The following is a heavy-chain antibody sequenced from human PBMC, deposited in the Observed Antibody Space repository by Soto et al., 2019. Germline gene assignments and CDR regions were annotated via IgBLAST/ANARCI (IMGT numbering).Heavy chain of an antibody. D-gene: IGHD1-26*01. V-gene: IGHV3-30*02. J-gene: IGHJ4*02. Sequence: PGGSLRHSCAACGCTYISYPLNMFRQAPGKGLEWVAGIWGGGNNTYNGDSVKGRFTISRDNSKNTLYLQMNSLRAEDTSLYYCAMRVGDRDYWGQGTLVTVSS. CDR1: GCTYISYP. CDR3: AMRVGDRDY. CDR2: IWGGGNNT.